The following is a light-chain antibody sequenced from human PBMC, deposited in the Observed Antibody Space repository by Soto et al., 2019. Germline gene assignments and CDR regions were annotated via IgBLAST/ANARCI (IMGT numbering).Light chain of an antibody. V-gene: IGLV3-21*02. J-gene: IGLJ2*01. Sequence: SYELTQPPSVSVAPGQTARITCGGSNIGDRSVHWYQQKPGQAPVLVVYDDYGRPSGIPERFSGSRSGNTATLTISRAEAADEADYFCQVCDSRIDPFGGGTKLTVL. CDR1: NIGDRS. CDR3: QVCDSRIDP. CDR2: DDY.